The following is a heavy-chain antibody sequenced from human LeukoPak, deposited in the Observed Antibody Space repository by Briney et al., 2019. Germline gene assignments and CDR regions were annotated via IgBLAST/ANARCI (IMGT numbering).Heavy chain of an antibody. D-gene: IGHD5-12*01. Sequence: SETLPLTCTVSGYSISSGYYWGWIRQPPGKGLEWIGSIYHSGSTYYNPSLKSRVTISVDTSKNQFSLKLSSVTAADTAVYYCARVSGYDWESFYDYWGQGTLVTVSS. CDR1: GYSISSGYY. CDR3: ARVSGYDWESFYDY. J-gene: IGHJ4*02. V-gene: IGHV4-38-2*02. CDR2: IYHSGST.